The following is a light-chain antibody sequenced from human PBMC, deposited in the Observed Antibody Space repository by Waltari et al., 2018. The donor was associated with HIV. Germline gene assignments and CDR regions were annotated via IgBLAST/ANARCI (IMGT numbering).Light chain of an antibody. Sequence: DIVMTQSPDSLAVSLGERATIDCKSSQSVLYSSNNKNYLAWYQQKPGQPPKLLIYWASTRESGVPDRFSGSGSATDFTLTISSLQAEDVALYYCQQYYSTPLTFGGGTKVEIK. CDR3: QQYYSTPLT. V-gene: IGKV4-1*01. CDR1: QSVLYSSNNKNY. CDR2: WAS. J-gene: IGKJ4*01.